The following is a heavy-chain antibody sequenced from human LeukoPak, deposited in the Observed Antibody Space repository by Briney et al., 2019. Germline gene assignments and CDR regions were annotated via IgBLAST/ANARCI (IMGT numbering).Heavy chain of an antibody. CDR3: ARDLGGATHMDV. CDR2: ISSNGGST. D-gene: IGHD1-26*01. CDR1: GFTFSSYA. J-gene: IGHJ6*03. Sequence: PGGSLRLSCAASGFTFSSYAMHWVRQAPGKGLEYVSVISSNGGSTYYANSVKGRFTISRDNSKNTLYLQMGSLRAEDMAVYYCARDLGGATHMDVWGKGTTVTVSS. V-gene: IGHV3-64*01.